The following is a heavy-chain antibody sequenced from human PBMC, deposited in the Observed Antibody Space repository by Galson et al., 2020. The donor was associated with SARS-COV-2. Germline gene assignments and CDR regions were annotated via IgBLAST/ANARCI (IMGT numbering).Heavy chain of an antibody. D-gene: IGHD2-15*01. CDR1: GYTFTSYD. Sequence: ASVKVSCKASGYTFTSYDINWVRQATGQGLEWMGWMNPNSGNTGYAQKFQGRVTMTRNTSISTAYMELSSLRSEDTAVYYCARAVTRRPTKLLLGVCDFEYWGQGTRVTVSS. CDR2: MNPNSGNT. CDR3: ARAVTRRPTKLLLGVCDFEY. V-gene: IGHV1-8*01. J-gene: IGHJ4*02.